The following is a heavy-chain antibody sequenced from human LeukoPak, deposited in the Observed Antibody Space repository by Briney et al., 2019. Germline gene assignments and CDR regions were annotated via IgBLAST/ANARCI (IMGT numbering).Heavy chain of an antibody. CDR3: ARQYNYDSRAFDY. Sequence: GGSLRLSCAASGFTFSDYYMNWIRQAPGKGLEWVSYISSGGSTINYADSVKGRFTISRDNAKNSLYLQMNSLRAEDTAVYYCARQYNYDSRAFDYWGQGTLVTVSA. CDR2: ISSGGSTI. J-gene: IGHJ4*02. CDR1: GFTFSDYY. V-gene: IGHV3-11*01. D-gene: IGHD5-18*01.